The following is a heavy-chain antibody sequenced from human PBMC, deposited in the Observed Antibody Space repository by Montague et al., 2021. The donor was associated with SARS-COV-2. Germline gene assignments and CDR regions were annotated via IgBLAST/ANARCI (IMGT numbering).Heavy chain of an antibody. CDR1: GFVFDGFA. V-gene: IGHV3-9*01. J-gene: IGHJ6*02. CDR2: ISWNSADI. CDR3: AKGLPLSVCGSHGLDV. D-gene: IGHD2-2*01. Sequence: SLRLSCAASGFVFDGFAMHWVRQVPGKGLEWVSGISWNSADICYADSVKGRFTISRDNAKNFLPLQMNSLRTEDTALYYCAKGLPLSVCGSHGLDVWGQGTTITVSS.